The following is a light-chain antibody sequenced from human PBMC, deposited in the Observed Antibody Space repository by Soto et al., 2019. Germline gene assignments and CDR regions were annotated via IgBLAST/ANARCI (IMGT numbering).Light chain of an antibody. CDR1: NIGSKS. CDR3: QVWDRSSGGVV. CDR2: YDS. Sequence: SYELTQPPSVSVAPGKTARITCGGNNIGSKSVHWYQQKPGQAPVLVIYYDSDRPSGIPERFSGSNSGNTATLTISRVEAGDEDDYYCQVWDRSSGGVVFGGGTQLTVL. V-gene: IGLV3-21*04. J-gene: IGLJ2*01.